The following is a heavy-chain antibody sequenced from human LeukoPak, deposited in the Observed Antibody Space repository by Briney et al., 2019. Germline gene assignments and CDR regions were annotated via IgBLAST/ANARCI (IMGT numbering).Heavy chain of an antibody. CDR1: GYTFTGYY. D-gene: IGHD6-19*01. CDR3: ARVHVLAVAGSGNFDY. Sequence: ASVKVSCKASGYTFTGYYMHWVRQAPGQGLEWMGWINPNSGGTNYAQKFQGRVTMTRDTSISTAYMELSRLRSDDTAVYYCARVHVLAVAGSGNFDYWGQGTLVTVSS. CDR2: INPNSGGT. J-gene: IGHJ4*02. V-gene: IGHV1-2*02.